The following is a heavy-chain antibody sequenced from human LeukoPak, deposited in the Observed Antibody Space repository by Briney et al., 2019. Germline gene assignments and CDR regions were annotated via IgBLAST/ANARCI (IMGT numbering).Heavy chain of an antibody. V-gene: IGHV1-2*04. CDR2: INPNSGGT. Sequence: ASVKVSFKASGYTITGYYMRWVRQAPGQGLEWMGWINPNSGGTNYAQKFQGWVTMTRDTSISTAYMELSRLRSDDTAVYYCARGSIAGARVVRYWFDPWGQGTLVTVSS. CDR1: GYTITGYY. CDR3: ARGSIAGARVVRYWFDP. J-gene: IGHJ5*02. D-gene: IGHD3-3*01.